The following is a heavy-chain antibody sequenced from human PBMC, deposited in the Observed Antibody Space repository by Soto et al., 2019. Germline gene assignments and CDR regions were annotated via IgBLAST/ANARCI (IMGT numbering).Heavy chain of an antibody. CDR1: GGSISSGGYY. CDR3: ARAHASSGYYFSYYFDY. J-gene: IGHJ4*02. D-gene: IGHD3-22*01. CDR2: IYYSGST. V-gene: IGHV4-31*03. Sequence: SETLSLTCTVSGGSISSGGYYWSWIRQHPGKGLEWIGYIYYSGSTYYNPSLKSRLTISVDTSKNQFSLKLSSVTAADTAVYYCARAHASSGYYFSYYFDYWGQGTLVTVSS.